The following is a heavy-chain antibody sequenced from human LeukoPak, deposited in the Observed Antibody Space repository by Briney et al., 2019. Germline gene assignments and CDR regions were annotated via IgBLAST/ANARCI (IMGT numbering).Heavy chain of an antibody. V-gene: IGHV1-18*01. CDR1: GYTFTSYD. CDR2: ISAYNGNT. Sequence: ASVKVSCKASGYTFTSYDISWMRQAPGQGLEWMGWISAYNGNTHHAQKVQGRVTMTRDTSTSTVYMELSSLRSEDTAVYYCARSRSSSYNWFDPWGQGTLVTVSS. J-gene: IGHJ5*02. D-gene: IGHD6-6*01. CDR3: ARSRSSSYNWFDP.